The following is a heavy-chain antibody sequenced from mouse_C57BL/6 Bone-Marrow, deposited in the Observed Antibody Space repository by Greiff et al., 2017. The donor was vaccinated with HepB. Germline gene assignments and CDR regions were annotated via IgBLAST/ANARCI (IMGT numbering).Heavy chain of an antibody. CDR1: GYSITSGYY. J-gene: IGHJ3*01. Sequence: VQLQESGPGLVKPSQSLSLTCSVTGYSITSGYYWNWIRQFPGNKLEWMGYISYDGSNNYNPSLKNRISITRDTSKNQFFLKLNSVTTEDTATYYCARDRFYYYGSSPLFAYWGQGTLVTVSA. CDR2: ISYDGSN. V-gene: IGHV3-6*01. CDR3: ARDRFYYYGSSPLFAY. D-gene: IGHD1-1*01.